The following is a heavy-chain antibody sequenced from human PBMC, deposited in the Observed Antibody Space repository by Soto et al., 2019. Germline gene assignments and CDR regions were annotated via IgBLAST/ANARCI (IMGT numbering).Heavy chain of an antibody. CDR2: ISTSSYLI. V-gene: IGHV3-21*03. CDR3: ARGRKTAVVYGMDV. Sequence: PGGSLRLSCAVSGFNFSRSSMNWVRQAPGKGLEWVASISTSSYLIYYEDSVKGRFTVSRDNTKNSMYPQRISLRAEDTGIYDSARGRKTAVVYGMDVWGQGTTVTVSS. CDR1: GFNFSRSS. J-gene: IGHJ6*02. D-gene: IGHD6-19*01.